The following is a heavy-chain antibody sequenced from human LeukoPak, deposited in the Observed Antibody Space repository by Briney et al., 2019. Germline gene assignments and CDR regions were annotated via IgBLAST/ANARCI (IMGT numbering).Heavy chain of an antibody. CDR3: ARVGDGYNSHYYYYMDV. Sequence: GGSLRLSCAASAFTFSSYGMHWVRQAPGKGLEWVSYISSSSSTIYYADSVKGRFTISRDNAKNSLYLQMNSLRAEDTAVYYCARVGDGYNSHYYYYMDVWGKGTTVTVSS. V-gene: IGHV3-48*01. CDR2: ISSSSSTI. CDR1: AFTFSSYG. J-gene: IGHJ6*03. D-gene: IGHD5-24*01.